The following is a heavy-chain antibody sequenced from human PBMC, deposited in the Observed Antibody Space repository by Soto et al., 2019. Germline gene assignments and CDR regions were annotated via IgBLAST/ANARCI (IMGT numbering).Heavy chain of an antibody. Sequence: SETLSLTCTVSGGSISSYYWSWIRQPPGKGLEWIGYIYYSGSTNYNPSLKSRVTISVDTSKNQFSLKLSSVTAADTAVYYCARDALRGYSGYDWSYFDYWGQGTLVTVSS. V-gene: IGHV4-59*01. CDR1: GGSISSYY. CDR2: IYYSGST. J-gene: IGHJ4*02. CDR3: ARDALRGYSGYDWSYFDY. D-gene: IGHD5-12*01.